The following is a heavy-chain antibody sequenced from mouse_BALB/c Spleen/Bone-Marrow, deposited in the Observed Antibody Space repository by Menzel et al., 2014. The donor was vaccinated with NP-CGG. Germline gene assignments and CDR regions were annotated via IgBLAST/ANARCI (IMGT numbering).Heavy chain of an antibody. V-gene: IGHV1-19*01. CDR1: GYTFTDYY. CDR3: ARPPYYGNYVDY. Sequence: EVQLQQSGPELVKPRASVKMSCKASGYTFTDYYMDWVKQSHGESFERIGRVNPYNGGTSYNQKFKGKATLTVDKSSSTAYMELNSLTSEDSAVYYWARPPYYGNYVDYWGQGTTLAVSS. CDR2: VNPYNGGT. J-gene: IGHJ2*01. D-gene: IGHD2-10*01.